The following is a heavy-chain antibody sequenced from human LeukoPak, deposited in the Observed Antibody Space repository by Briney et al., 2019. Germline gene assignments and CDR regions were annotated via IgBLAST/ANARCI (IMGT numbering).Heavy chain of an antibody. Sequence: ASVKVSCKASGYTFTGYHMHWVRQAPGQGLEWMGWINPNSGGTNYAQKFQGRGTMTRDTSISTAYMELSSLRSDDTAVYYCARDLGSGWTFDYWGQGTLVTVSS. D-gene: IGHD6-19*01. CDR1: GYTFTGYH. CDR3: ARDLGSGWTFDY. J-gene: IGHJ4*02. CDR2: INPNSGGT. V-gene: IGHV1-2*02.